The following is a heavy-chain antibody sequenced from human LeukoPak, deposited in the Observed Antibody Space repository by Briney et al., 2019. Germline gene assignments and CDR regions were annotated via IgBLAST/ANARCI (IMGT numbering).Heavy chain of an antibody. Sequence: PGGSLGLSCAASGFTFSSYWMNWVRQAPGKGLEWVANINQDGSAKYYVDSVEGRFTISRDNAKNSLYLQMDSLRAEDTAVYYCALGGRTGNNWFDPWGQGTLVIVSS. CDR2: INQDGSAK. CDR1: GFTFSSYW. V-gene: IGHV3-7*01. D-gene: IGHD1-1*01. J-gene: IGHJ5*02. CDR3: ALGGRTGNNWFDP.